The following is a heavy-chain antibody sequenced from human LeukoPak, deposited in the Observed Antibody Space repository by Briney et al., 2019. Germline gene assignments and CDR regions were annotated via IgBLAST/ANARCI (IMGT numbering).Heavy chain of an antibody. J-gene: IGHJ4*02. Sequence: SETLSLTCTVSGGSISSSSDYWGWIRQPPGKGLGWIGTIYYSGSTYYNPSLKSRVAISVDTSKNQFSLRLNSVTAADTAVYYCARLGVEAVAGTRFDYWGQGTLVTVSS. D-gene: IGHD6-19*01. CDR2: IYYSGST. V-gene: IGHV4-39*01. CDR3: ARLGVEAVAGTRFDY. CDR1: GGSISSSSDY.